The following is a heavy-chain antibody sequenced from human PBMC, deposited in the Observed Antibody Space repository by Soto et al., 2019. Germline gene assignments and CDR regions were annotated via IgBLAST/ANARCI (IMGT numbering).Heavy chain of an antibody. CDR3: ARERGYCSGGSCPVDY. J-gene: IGHJ4*02. V-gene: IGHV4-39*02. CDR2: IYYSGSN. CDR1: GGSISSSSYY. D-gene: IGHD2-15*01. Sequence: SETLSLTCTVSGGSISSSSYYWGWIQHPPGKGLVWIGGIYYSGSNYYNPSLKSRVTISVDTSKNQFSLKLSSVTAADTAVYYCARERGYCSGGSCPVDYWGQGTLVTVSS.